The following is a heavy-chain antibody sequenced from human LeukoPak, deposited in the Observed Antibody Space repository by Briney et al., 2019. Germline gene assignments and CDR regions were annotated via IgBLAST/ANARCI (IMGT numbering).Heavy chain of an antibody. D-gene: IGHD3-10*01. CDR1: GFTFSDYY. Sequence: GGSLRLSCAASGFTFSDYYMSWIHQAPGKGLEWVSYISSSGSTIYYADSVKGRFTISRDNAKNSLYLQMNSLRAEDTAVYYCARDHQNYYGSGSYLGGVDYWGQGTLVTVSS. CDR2: ISSSGSTI. J-gene: IGHJ4*02. CDR3: ARDHQNYYGSGSYLGGVDY. V-gene: IGHV3-11*01.